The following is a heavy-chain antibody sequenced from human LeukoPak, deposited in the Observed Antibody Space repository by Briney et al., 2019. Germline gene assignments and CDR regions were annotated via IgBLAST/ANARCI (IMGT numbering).Heavy chain of an antibody. D-gene: IGHD3-16*01. J-gene: IGHJ4*02. V-gene: IGHV3-48*03. CDR1: GFTFSSYE. CDR2: ISTSGSTI. Sequence: GGSLRLSCAASGFTFSSYEMNWVRQAPGKGLDWVSYISTSGSTIYYADSVKGRFTISRDNSKNTLYLQMGSLRAEDMAVYYCARGILNYGLTGFDYWGQGTLVTVSS. CDR3: ARGILNYGLTGFDY.